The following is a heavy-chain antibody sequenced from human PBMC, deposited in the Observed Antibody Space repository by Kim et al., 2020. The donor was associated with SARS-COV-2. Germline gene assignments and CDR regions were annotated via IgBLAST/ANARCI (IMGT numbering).Heavy chain of an antibody. D-gene: IGHD2-2*01. CDR3: ARDVKDIVVVPAAYLWFDP. Sequence: SVKVSCKASGGTFSSYAISWVRQAPGQGLEWMGGIIPIFGTANYAQKFQGRVTITADESTSTAYMELSSLRSEDTAVYYCARDVKDIVVVPAAYLWFDPWGQGTLVTVSS. V-gene: IGHV1-69*13. J-gene: IGHJ5*02. CDR1: GGTFSSYA. CDR2: IIPIFGTA.